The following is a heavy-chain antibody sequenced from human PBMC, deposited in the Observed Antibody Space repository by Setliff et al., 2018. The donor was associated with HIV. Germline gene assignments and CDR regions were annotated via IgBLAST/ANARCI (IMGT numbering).Heavy chain of an antibody. Sequence: GGSLRLSCAASGFTFSNAWMSWVRQAPGKGLEWVGFIRSKAYGGTTEYAASVKGRFTISRDDSKSIAYLQMNSLKTEDTAVYYCTRDPHSTGDAFDIWGQGTMVTVSS. CDR1: GFTFSNAW. V-gene: IGHV3-49*04. J-gene: IGHJ3*02. CDR3: TRDPHSTGDAFDI. CDR2: IRSKAYGGTT.